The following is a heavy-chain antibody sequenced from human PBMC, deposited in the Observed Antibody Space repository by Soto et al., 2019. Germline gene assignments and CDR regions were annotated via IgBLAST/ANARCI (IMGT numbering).Heavy chain of an antibody. D-gene: IGHD6-6*01. CDR3: TRAPEEYSSSSLLGD. Sequence: PGGSLRLSCRSSGFIFGYYAMSWVRQFPGKGLEWVGFIRSEDYGGTTEYGASVKGRFTISRDDSKSVAYLQMNSLKTEDTAVYFCTRAPEEYSSSSLLGDWGPGTLVTVSS. J-gene: IGHJ4*02. V-gene: IGHV3-49*04. CDR2: IRSEDYGGTT. CDR1: GFIFGYYA.